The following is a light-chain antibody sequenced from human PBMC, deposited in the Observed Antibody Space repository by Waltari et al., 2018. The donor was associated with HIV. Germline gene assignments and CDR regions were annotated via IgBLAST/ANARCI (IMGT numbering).Light chain of an antibody. V-gene: IGLV1-44*01. J-gene: IGLJ2*01. CDR2: NNN. Sequence: SVLTQPPSATGTPGQMVTFLCSGSSSNIRSNSASWYQKLPGTAPRLLIYNNNQRPAGVPDRFSGSKSGTSASLAISGLQSDDEADYYCAAWDDSLNGHVLFGGGTKLTVL. CDR1: SSNIRSNS. CDR3: AAWDDSLNGHVL.